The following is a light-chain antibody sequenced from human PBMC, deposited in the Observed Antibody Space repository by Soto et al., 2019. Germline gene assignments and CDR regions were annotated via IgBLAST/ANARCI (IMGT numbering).Light chain of an antibody. CDR3: QQYNNWPPWT. J-gene: IGKJ1*01. CDR2: DAS. V-gene: IGKV3-15*01. Sequence: ILMTQSPATLSVSPGERATLSCRASQSVSNNLAWYQQKPGQAPRLLIYDASTRATGIPARFSGSGSGTHFTLTITGLQSEDFAVYYCQQYNNWPPWTFGHGTKVEIK. CDR1: QSVSNN.